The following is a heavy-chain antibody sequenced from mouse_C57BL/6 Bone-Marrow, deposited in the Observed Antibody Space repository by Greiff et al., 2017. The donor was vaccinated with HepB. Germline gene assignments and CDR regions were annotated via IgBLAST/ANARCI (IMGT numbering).Heavy chain of an antibody. CDR2: IWTGGGT. V-gene: IGHV2-9-1*01. J-gene: IGHJ1*03. D-gene: IGHD2-1*01. Sequence: VKVVESGPGLVAPSQCLSITCTVSGFSFTSYAISWVRQPPGKGLEWLGVIWTGGGTNYNSALNSRLSISKDNSKSQVFLKMNRLQTDDTARYYCARKGGDGNWDFDVWGTGTTVTVSS. CDR1: GFSFTSYA. CDR3: ARKGGDGNWDFDV.